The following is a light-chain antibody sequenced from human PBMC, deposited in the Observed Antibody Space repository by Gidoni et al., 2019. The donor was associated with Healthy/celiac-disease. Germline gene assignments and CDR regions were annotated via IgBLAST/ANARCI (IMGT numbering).Light chain of an antibody. CDR3: QQRSNWPT. CDR2: DAS. J-gene: IGKJ2*01. V-gene: IGKV3-11*01. CDR1: QSVSSY. Sequence: EIVLTQSPATLSCSPGERATLSCRASQSVSSYLAWYQQKPGQAPRLLIYDASNRATGIPARFSGSGSGTDFTLTISSLEPEDFAVYYCQQRSNWPTFXQGTKLEIK.